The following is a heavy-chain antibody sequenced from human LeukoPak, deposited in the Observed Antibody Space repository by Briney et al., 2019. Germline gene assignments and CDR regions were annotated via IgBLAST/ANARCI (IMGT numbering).Heavy chain of an antibody. J-gene: IGHJ4*02. D-gene: IGHD3-22*01. CDR2: ITGSGSYI. CDR1: GFTFNSYS. CDR3: ARRVVAVGFDY. Sequence: GGSLRLSCAASGFTFNSYSMNWVRQAPGKGLEWVSSITGSGSYIYYADSLKGRFTISRDNAKNSLYLRMNSLRAEDTAVYYCARRVVAVGFDYWGQGTLVTVSS. V-gene: IGHV3-21*01.